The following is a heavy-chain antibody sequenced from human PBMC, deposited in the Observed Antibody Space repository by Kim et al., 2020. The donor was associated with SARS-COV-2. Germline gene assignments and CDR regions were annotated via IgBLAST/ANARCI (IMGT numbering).Heavy chain of an antibody. CDR3: ARDGGLSGGGATWDYYYYYGMDV. CDR1: GFTFSDYY. J-gene: IGHJ6*02. CDR2: ISSSGSTI. D-gene: IGHD1-26*01. V-gene: IGHV3-11*04. Sequence: GGSLRLSCAASGFTFSDYYMSWIRQAPGKWLEWVSYISSSGSTIYYADSVKGRFTISRDNAKNSLYLQMNSLRAEDTAVYYCARDGGLSGGGATWDYYYYYGMDVWGQGTTVTVSS.